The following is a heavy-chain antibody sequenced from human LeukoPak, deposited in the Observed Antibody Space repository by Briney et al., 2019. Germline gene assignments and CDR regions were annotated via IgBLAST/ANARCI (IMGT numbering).Heavy chain of an antibody. D-gene: IGHD3-10*01. J-gene: IGHJ6*03. CDR2: INPSGGST. CDR1: GYTFTSYY. CDR3: ARGNDGSGSPSYYFYYMDV. Sequence: HWASVKVSCKASGYTFTSYYMHWVRQAPGQGLEWMGIINPSGGSTSYAQKFQGRVTITADESTSTAYMELSSLRSEDTAVYYCARGNDGSGSPSYYFYYMDVWGKGTTVTISS. V-gene: IGHV1-46*01.